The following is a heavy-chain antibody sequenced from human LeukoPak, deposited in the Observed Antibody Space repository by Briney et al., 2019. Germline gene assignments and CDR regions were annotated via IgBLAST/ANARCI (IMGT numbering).Heavy chain of an antibody. CDR1: GFSFSGYY. CDR2: INTDGSNT. V-gene: IGHV3-74*01. CDR3: AKDLSNYYDSSGYYPFGAFDI. D-gene: IGHD3-22*01. Sequence: GSLRLSCAASGFSFSGYYMFWVRQAPGKGLVWVSRINTDGSNTDYADSVKGRFTISRDNAKKTLYLQMSSLRAEDTAVYYCAKDLSNYYDSSGYYPFGAFDIWGQGTMVTVSS. J-gene: IGHJ3*02.